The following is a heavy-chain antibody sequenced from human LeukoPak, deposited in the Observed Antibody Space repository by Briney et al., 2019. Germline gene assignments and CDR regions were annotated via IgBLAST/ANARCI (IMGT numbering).Heavy chain of an antibody. CDR2: IIPIFGTA. Sequence: ASVKVSCKASGGTFSSYAISWVRQAPGQGLEWMGGIIPIFGTANYAQKFQGRVTITADESTSTAYMELSGLRSEDTAVYYCARGNIRDWHFDLWGRGTLVTVSS. CDR1: GGTFSSYA. D-gene: IGHD2/OR15-2a*01. J-gene: IGHJ2*01. V-gene: IGHV1-69*13. CDR3: ARGNIRDWHFDL.